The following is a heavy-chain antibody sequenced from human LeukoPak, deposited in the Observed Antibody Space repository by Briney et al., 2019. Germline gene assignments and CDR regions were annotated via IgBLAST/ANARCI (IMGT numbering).Heavy chain of an antibody. J-gene: IGHJ4*02. CDR3: ARVVTPYYYDSSGYYSRPLNY. CDR2: IIPIFGTA. CDR1: GGTFSSYA. V-gene: IGHV1-69*13. Sequence: GASVKVSCKASGGTFSSYAISRVRQAPGQGLEWMGGIIPIFGTANYAQKFQGRVTITADESTGTAYMELSSLRSEDTAVYYCARVVTPYYYDSSGYYSRPLNYWGQGTLVTVSS. D-gene: IGHD3-22*01.